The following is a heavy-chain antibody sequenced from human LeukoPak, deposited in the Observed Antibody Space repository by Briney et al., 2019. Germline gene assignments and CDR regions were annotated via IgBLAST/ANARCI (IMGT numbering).Heavy chain of an antibody. CDR3: ARVGSAAATADY. Sequence: GASVKVSCKASGYTFTGYYMHWVRQAPGQGLEWMGWINPNSGGTNYAQKFQGRITMTSDTSTSTVYMELSSLRSDDTAVYFCARVGSAAATADYWGQGTLVTVSS. V-gene: IGHV1-2*02. CDR2: INPNSGGT. CDR1: GYTFTGYY. J-gene: IGHJ4*02. D-gene: IGHD6-25*01.